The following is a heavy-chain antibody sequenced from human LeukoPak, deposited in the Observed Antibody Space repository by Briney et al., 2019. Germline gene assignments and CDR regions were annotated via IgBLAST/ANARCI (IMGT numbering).Heavy chain of an antibody. V-gene: IGHV3-30-3*01. D-gene: IGHD4-17*01. Sequence: PGGSLRLSCAASGFTFSSYAMHWVRQAPGKGLEWVAVISYDGSNKYYADSVKGRFTISRDNSKNTLYLQMNSLRAEDTAVYYCARGSTVTRGYSFDIWGQGTMVTVSS. CDR1: GFTFSSYA. J-gene: IGHJ3*02. CDR2: ISYDGSNK. CDR3: ARGSTVTRGYSFDI.